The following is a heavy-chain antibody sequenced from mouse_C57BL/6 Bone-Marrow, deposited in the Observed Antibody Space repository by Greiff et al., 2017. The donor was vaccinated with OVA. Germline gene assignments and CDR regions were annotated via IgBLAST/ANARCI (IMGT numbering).Heavy chain of an antibody. Sequence: QVQLQQSGPGLVQPSQSLSITCTVSGFSLTSYGVHWVRQSPGKGLEWLGVIWSGGSTDYNAAFISRLSISKDNSKSQVFFKMNSLQADDTAIYYCARKEGGYFDVWGTGTTVTVSS. CDR1: GFSLTSYG. J-gene: IGHJ1*03. CDR2: IWSGGST. V-gene: IGHV2-2*01. CDR3: ARKEGGYFDV.